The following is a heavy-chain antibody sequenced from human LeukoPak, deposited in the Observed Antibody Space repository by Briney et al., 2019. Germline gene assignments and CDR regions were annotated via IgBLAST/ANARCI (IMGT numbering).Heavy chain of an antibody. D-gene: IGHD4-23*01. Sequence: PGGSLRLSCAASGFTVSSNYMSWVRQAPGKGLEWVSVIYSGGSTFYADSVKGRFTISRDNSKNTLYLQMNSLRGEDTAVYYCARDTQNYGGNRFYYYAMDVWGQGTTVTVSS. CDR3: ARDTQNYGGNRFYYYAMDV. J-gene: IGHJ6*02. V-gene: IGHV3-53*01. CDR2: IYSGGST. CDR1: GFTVSSNY.